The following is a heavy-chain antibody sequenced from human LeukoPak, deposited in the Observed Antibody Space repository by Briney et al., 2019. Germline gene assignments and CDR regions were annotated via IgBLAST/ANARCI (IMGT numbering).Heavy chain of an antibody. CDR2: IYYSGST. CDR1: GGSISSYY. CDR3: ARHVESNWFDP. J-gene: IGHJ5*02. Sequence: SETLSLTCTVSGGSISSYYWSWIRQPPGKGLEWIGYIYYSGSTNYNPSLKSRVTISVDTSKNQFSLKLSSVTAADTAVYYCARHVESNWFDPWGQGTLVTVSS. V-gene: IGHV4-59*08. D-gene: IGHD3-3*01.